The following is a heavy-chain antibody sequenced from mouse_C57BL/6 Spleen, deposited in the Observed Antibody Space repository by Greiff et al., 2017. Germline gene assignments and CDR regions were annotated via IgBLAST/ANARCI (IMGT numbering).Heavy chain of an antibody. J-gene: IGHJ2*01. CDR3: ARGDGDGSSDFDY. CDR1: GYTFTDYY. CDR2: IYPGSGNT. V-gene: IGHV1-76*01. Sequence: VQLQQSGAELVRPGASVKLSCKASGYTFTDYYINWVKQRPGQGLEWIARIYPGSGNTYYNEKFKGKATLTAEKSSSTAYMQLSSLTSEDSAVYFCARGDGDGSSDFDYWGQGTTLTVSS. D-gene: IGHD1-1*01.